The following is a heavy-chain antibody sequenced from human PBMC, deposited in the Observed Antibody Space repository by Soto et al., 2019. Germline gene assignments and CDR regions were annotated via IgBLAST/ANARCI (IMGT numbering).Heavy chain of an antibody. CDR1: DFTFGNAL. Sequence: GGSLRLSCAAFDFTFGNALMNWVRQAPRQGLEWVGRIKSKSDGGTADYAAPVKGRFTISRDESKNTLYLQMNSLKTEDTAVYYCTTVTLYYGMDVWGQGTTVTVSS. V-gene: IGHV3-15*07. J-gene: IGHJ6*02. CDR3: TTVTLYYGMDV. CDR2: IKSKSDGGTA.